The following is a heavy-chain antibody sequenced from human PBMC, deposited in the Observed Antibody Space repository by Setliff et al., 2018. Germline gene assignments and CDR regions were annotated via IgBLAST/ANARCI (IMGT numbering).Heavy chain of an antibody. Sequence: GASVKVSCKASGGTFSSYAISWVRQPPGQGLEWMGGIIPIFGTANYAQKFQGRVTITADESTSTAYMELSSLRSEDTAVYYCARVQQLGTFDYWGQGTLVTVSS. CDR1: GGTFSSYA. D-gene: IGHD6-13*01. CDR2: IIPIFGTA. CDR3: ARVQQLGTFDY. V-gene: IGHV1-69*13. J-gene: IGHJ4*02.